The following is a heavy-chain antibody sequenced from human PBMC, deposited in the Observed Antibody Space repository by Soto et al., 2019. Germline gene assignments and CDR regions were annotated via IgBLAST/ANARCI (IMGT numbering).Heavy chain of an antibody. CDR1: GGSISSSNW. J-gene: IGHJ4*02. CDR3: VRGRRSWPTYYFDC. D-gene: IGHD6-13*01. CDR2: IYHSGST. V-gene: IGHV4-4*02. Sequence: QVQLQESGPGLVKPSGTLSLTCAVSGGSISSSNWWSWVRQPPGKGLEWIGEIYHSGSTNYNPSLQNRVTISVDKSKNQFSLKLSSVTAADTAVYYCVRGRRSWPTYYFDCWGQGTLVTVSS.